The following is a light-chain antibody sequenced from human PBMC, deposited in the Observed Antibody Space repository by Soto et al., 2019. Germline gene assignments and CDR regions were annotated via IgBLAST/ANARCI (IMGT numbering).Light chain of an antibody. CDR1: QGISSY. CDR2: GAS. V-gene: IGKV1D-8*01. CDR3: QQYYSWPRT. Sequence: MTQSPSSLSVSPGERVTLSCRVSQGISSYLAWHQQKPGKAPELLIYGASTLHSGVPSRFSGSGSGTDFTLTISCLEPEDFAIYYCQQYYSWPRTFGEGTKVDIK. J-gene: IGKJ1*01.